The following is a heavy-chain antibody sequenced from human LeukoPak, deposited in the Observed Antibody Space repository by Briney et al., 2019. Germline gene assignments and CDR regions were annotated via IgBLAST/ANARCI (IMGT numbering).Heavy chain of an antibody. CDR3: AGGDPSEMDV. D-gene: IGHD2-21*02. J-gene: IGHJ6*04. CDR2: VYNSGST. Sequence: SETLSLTCAVSGYSISSGYYWGWIRQPPGKGLEWIGSVYNSGSTSYNPSLKIRVTISVDTSKNQFSLKLSSVTAADTAVYYCAGGDPSEMDVWGKGTTVTVSS. V-gene: IGHV4-38-2*01. CDR1: GYSISSGYY.